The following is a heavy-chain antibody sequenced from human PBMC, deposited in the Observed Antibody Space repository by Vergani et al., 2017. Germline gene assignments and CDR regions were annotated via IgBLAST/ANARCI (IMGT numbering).Heavy chain of an antibody. CDR2: ISARYPST. J-gene: IGHJ4*02. CDR1: GFTFSACP. CDR3: ARGGKGIIMVVPSTQL. Sequence: EVQLLQSGGGVIQPGGSVRLSCAASGFTFSACPMTWVRQAPGKGLEWVSAISARYPSTYYADSVNGRFTISRDNSKKMMSLQMNSLRVEDTAVYYCARGGKGIIMVVPSTQLWGQGTQVSVS. V-gene: IGHV3-23*01. D-gene: IGHD2-15*01.